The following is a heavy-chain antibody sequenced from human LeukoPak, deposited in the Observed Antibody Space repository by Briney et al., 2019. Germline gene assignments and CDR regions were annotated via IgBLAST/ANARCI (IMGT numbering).Heavy chain of an antibody. V-gene: IGHV3-74*01. CDR1: GFTFSRYW. CDR3: ARAPSEVGGYYPEYFRH. D-gene: IGHD3-22*01. J-gene: IGHJ1*01. Sequence: GWSLRLSCEASGFTFSRYWMHWVRQAPGKGLVWVSRIKSDGKTNYADSVEGRFTISRDNAKNTVSLQIDSLRAEDTGVYYCARAPSEVGGYYPEYFRHWGQGTLVTVSS. CDR2: IKSDGKT.